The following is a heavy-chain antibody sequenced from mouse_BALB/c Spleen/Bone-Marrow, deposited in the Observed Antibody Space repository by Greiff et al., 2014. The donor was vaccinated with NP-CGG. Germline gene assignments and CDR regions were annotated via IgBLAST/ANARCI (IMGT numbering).Heavy chain of an antibody. J-gene: IGHJ4*01. V-gene: IGHV1-5*01. CDR2: IYPGNSDT. CDR1: CYSFTSYW. D-gene: IGHD2-2*01. Sequence: LPPSGTVLARPVASVPLSFPSSCYSFTSYWMHWVKQRPGQGLEWIGAIYPGNSDTSYNQKFKGKAKLTAVTSASTAYMELSSLTNEDSAVYYCTNGYDYYAMDYWGQGTSVTVSS. CDR3: TNGYDYYAMDY.